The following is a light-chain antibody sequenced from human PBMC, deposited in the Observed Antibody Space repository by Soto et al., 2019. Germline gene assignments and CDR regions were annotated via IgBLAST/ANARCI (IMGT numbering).Light chain of an antibody. CDR1: SSNIGAGYD. V-gene: IGLV1-40*01. J-gene: IGLJ1*01. CDR2: GNS. Sequence: QSVLTQPPSVSGAPGQRVTISCTGSSSNIGAGYDVHGYQQLPGTAPKLLIYGNSNRPSGVPDRFSGSKSGTSASLAITGLKAEDGADYYCQSYDSRLSGSVFGTGSKLTV. CDR3: QSYDSRLSGSV.